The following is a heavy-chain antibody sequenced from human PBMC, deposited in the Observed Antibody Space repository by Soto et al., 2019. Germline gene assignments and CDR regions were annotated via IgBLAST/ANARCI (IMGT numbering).Heavy chain of an antibody. J-gene: IGHJ4*02. V-gene: IGHV3-74*01. D-gene: IGHD4-17*01. CDR1: GFTFRSHR. CDR2: MDTDGGGT. CDR3: ATVFDV. Sequence: EVQLVESGGGLVQPGGSLRVSCAASGFTFRSHRIHWVRQAPGKGLEWVSRMDTDGGGTSYADSVKGRFTISTDNAENTVYLQMNGLRVEDTAVYYCATVFDVWGPGTLVTVSS.